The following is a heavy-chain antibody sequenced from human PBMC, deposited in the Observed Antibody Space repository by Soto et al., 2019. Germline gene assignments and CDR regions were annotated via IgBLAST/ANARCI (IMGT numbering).Heavy chain of an antibody. V-gene: IGHV4-39*01. CDR2: IYYSGST. CDR1: GGSISSSSCY. J-gene: IGHJ5*02. CDR3: ASPKIAFYHWFDP. Sequence: SETLSLTCTVSGGSISSSSCYWGWIRQPPGKGLEWIGSIYYSGSTYYNPSLRSRVTISVDTSKNQFSLKLSSVTAADTAVYYCASPKIAFYHWFDPWGQGTLVTVS. D-gene: IGHD3-3*02.